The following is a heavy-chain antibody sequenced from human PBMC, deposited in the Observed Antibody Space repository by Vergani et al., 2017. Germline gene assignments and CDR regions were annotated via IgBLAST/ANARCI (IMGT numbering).Heavy chain of an antibody. Sequence: EVQLLESGGGSVQPGESLRLSCVASGFSFSSYSMNWVRQAPGKGLEWVASISGSSSYVFYRDSVEGRFTITRDNAKKSVYLQMNSLRAEDTAMYFCARGFWDCTHIMCSRPSYWGQGTLVTVSS. V-gene: IGHV3-21*01. CDR1: GFSFSSYS. CDR2: ISGSSSYV. CDR3: ARGFWDCTHIMCSRPSY. J-gene: IGHJ4*02. D-gene: IGHD2-8*01.